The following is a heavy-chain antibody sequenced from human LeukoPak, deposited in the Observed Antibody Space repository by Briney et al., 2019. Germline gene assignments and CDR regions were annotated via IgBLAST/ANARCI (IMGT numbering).Heavy chain of an antibody. CDR2: IDWDDDK. Sequence: SGPALVKPTQTLTLTCTFSGFSLSTSGMRVSWIRQPPGKALEWLARIDWDDDKFYSTSLKTRLTISKDTSKNQVVLTMTNMDPVDTATYYCATATGAYDSSGYYDYFDYWGQGTLVIVSS. D-gene: IGHD3-22*01. V-gene: IGHV2-70*04. CDR3: ATATGAYDSSGYYDYFDY. CDR1: GFSLSTSGMR. J-gene: IGHJ4*02.